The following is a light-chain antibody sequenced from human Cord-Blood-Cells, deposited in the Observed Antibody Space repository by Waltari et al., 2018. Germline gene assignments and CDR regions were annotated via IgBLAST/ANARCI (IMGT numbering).Light chain of an antibody. V-gene: IGKV3-11*01. CDR1: QSVSSY. Sequence: EIVLTQSPATLSLYPGERATLSCRASQSVSSYLAWYQQKPGQAPRLLIYDASNRATGIPARFSGSVSGTDFTLTISSLEPEDFAVYYCQQRSNWPPGYTFGQGTKLEIK. CDR2: DAS. CDR3: QQRSNWPPGYT. J-gene: IGKJ2*01.